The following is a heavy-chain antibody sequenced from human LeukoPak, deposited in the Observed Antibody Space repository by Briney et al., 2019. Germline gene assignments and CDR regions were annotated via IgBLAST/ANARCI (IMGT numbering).Heavy chain of an antibody. CDR2: IIPIFGTA. Sequence: SVKVSCTASGGTFSSYTISWVRQAPGQGVEWMGGIIPIFGTANYAQKFQGRVTITADESTSTAYMELSSLRSEDTAVYYCARSSYYDILTGYGPRYYYYGMDVWGKGTTVTVSS. CDR3: ARSSYYDILTGYGPRYYYYGMDV. J-gene: IGHJ6*04. V-gene: IGHV1-69*13. D-gene: IGHD3-9*01. CDR1: GGTFSSYT.